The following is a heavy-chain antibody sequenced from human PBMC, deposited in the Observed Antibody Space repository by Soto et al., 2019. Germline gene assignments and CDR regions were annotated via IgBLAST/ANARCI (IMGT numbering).Heavy chain of an antibody. Sequence: ASVKVSCKTSGYTFSSYSINWVRQAPGQGLEWMAWISTYSGNTHYAERVQGRVTVTLDKSARTAFMEMRGLTSDDTAVYFCARDNGYYDLWGQGTLVTVSS. CDR3: ARDNGYYDL. CDR2: ISTYSGNT. V-gene: IGHV1-18*04. J-gene: IGHJ4*02. CDR1: GYTFSSYS.